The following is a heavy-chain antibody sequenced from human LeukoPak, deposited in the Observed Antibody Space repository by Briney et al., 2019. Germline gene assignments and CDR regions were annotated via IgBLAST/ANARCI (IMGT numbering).Heavy chain of an antibody. CDR1: GFTFSSYS. J-gene: IGHJ4*02. CDR2: ISSSSSYI. CDR3: ARFLFKYSPFDY. D-gene: IGHD6-6*01. V-gene: IGHV3-21*01. Sequence: GGSLRLSCAASGFTFSSYSMNWVRQAPGKGLKWVSSISSSSSYIYYADSVKGRFTISRDNAKNSLYLQMNSLRAEDTAVYYCARFLFKYSPFDYWGQGTLVTVSS.